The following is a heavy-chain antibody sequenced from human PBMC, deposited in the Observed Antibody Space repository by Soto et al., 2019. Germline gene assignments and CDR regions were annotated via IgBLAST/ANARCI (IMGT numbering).Heavy chain of an antibody. D-gene: IGHD6-6*01. CDR2: IIPIFGTA. Sequence: SVKVSCKASGGTFSSYAISWVRQAPGQGLGWMGGIIPIFGTANYAQKFQGRVTITADESTSTAYMELSSLRSEDTAVYYCARGPSIAARPLQFDYWGQGTLVTVSS. CDR1: GGTFSSYA. CDR3: ARGPSIAARPLQFDY. J-gene: IGHJ4*02. V-gene: IGHV1-69*13.